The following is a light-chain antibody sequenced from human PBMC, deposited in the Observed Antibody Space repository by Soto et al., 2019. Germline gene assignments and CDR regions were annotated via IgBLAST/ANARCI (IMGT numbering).Light chain of an antibody. CDR1: HGISNY. J-gene: IGKJ1*01. Sequence: DIQMTQSPSSLSASVGDRVTITCRASHGISNYLAWYQQKTGKVPKLLIYAASTLQSGVPSRFSGSESGTDFTLTIYSLQPEGVATYCFQKYNSAPPWTFGRGTKVEIK. CDR3: QKYNSAPPWT. CDR2: AAS. V-gene: IGKV1-27*01.